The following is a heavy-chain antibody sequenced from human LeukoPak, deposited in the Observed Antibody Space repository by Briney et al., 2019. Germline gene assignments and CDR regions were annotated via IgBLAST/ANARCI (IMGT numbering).Heavy chain of an antibody. Sequence: RSGGSLRLSCAASEFTFSSYEMSWVRQAPGQGLEWVSYISSSGNAIYYADSVKGRFTISRDNAKNSLYLQMNSLRAEDTAVYYCARIGYGVSFDYWGQGTLVTVSS. CDR2: ISSSGNAI. D-gene: IGHD4/OR15-4a*01. J-gene: IGHJ4*02. CDR1: EFTFSSYE. V-gene: IGHV3-48*03. CDR3: ARIGYGVSFDY.